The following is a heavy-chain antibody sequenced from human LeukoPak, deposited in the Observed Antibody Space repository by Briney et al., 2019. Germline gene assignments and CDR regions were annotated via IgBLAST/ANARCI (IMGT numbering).Heavy chain of an antibody. CDR1: GFTFSAYF. J-gene: IGHJ4*02. Sequence: SGGSLRLSCSASGFTFSAYFLHWVRQAPGKGLEYVSAISPNGGSTYHADSVKGRFTISRDNSKNTLYLQMSGLRADDTAVYYCVRGTLAAVHARYFDLWGQGTLVTVSS. D-gene: IGHD6-13*01. CDR2: ISPNGGST. CDR3: VRGTLAAVHARYFDL. V-gene: IGHV3-64D*06.